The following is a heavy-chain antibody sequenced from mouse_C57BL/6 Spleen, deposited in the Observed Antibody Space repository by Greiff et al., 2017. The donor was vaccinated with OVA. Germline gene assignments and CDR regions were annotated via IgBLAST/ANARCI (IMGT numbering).Heavy chain of an antibody. Sequence: VQLQQPGAELVKPGASVKLSCKASGYTFTSYWMQWVKQRPGQGLEWIGEIDPSDSYTNYNQKFKGKATLTVDTSSSTAYMQLSSLTSEDSAVYYCARKALDSSGYRYFDYWGQGTTLTVSS. D-gene: IGHD3-2*02. J-gene: IGHJ2*01. CDR3: ARKALDSSGYRYFDY. V-gene: IGHV1-50*01. CDR2: IDPSDSYT. CDR1: GYTFTSYW.